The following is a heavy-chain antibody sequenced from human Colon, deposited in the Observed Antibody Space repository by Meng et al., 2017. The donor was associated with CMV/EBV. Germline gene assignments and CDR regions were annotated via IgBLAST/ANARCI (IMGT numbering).Heavy chain of an antibody. CDR2: MNPNSGNT. V-gene: IGHV1-8*01. D-gene: IGHD5-18*01. CDR3: ARAVDTVVPKRTDAFDL. Sequence: ASVKVSCKASGYTFTSYDINWVRQATGQGLEWMGWMNPNSGNTGYAQKFQGRVTMTRNTSISTGYMELNILTSDDTAVYFCARAVDTVVPKRTDAFDLWGQGTMVTVSS. CDR1: GYTFTSYD. J-gene: IGHJ3*01.